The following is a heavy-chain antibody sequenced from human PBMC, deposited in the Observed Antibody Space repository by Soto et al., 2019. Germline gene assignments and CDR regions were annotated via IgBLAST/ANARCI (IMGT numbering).Heavy chain of an antibody. CDR3: SRDGWDGYNFGLEV. V-gene: IGHV3-21*01. Sequence: ESGGGLVKPGGSLRLSCVASGFNFSSYSMNWVRQAPGKGLEWVSSIGTTSKYIYYADSVKGRFTISRDNAKNSLYLQMNRPRAEDTSVYHFSRDGWDGYNFGLEVWGHGTTVTVSS. CDR2: IGTTSKYI. D-gene: IGHD5-12*01. CDR1: GFNFSSYS. J-gene: IGHJ6*01.